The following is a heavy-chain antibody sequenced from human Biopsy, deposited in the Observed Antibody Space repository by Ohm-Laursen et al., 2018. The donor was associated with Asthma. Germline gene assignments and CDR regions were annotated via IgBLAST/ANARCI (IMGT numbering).Heavy chain of an antibody. J-gene: IGHJ4*02. CDR1: GGSISVSNW. CDR3: ARRWRSYDSSNYYLDQ. D-gene: IGHD3-22*01. Sequence: SDTLSLTCDVSGGSISVSNWWSWVRQPPGRGLEWIGQIYHLGNANYNPSLKSRVTMSVDKSKNQFSLKLTSVTAADTAVYFYARRWRSYDSSNYYLDQWGQGTLVTVSS. V-gene: IGHV4-4*02. CDR2: IYHLGNA.